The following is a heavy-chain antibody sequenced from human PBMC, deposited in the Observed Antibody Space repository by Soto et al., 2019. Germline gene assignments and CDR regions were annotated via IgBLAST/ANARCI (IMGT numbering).Heavy chain of an antibody. CDR3: ARDSIGGGDV. CDR2: ISSSSSTI. CDR1: GFTFSTYS. Sequence: GGSLRLSCAASGFTFSTYSMSWVRQAPGKGLEWLSFISSSSSTIYYADSVKGRFTISRDNAKNSLYLQMNSLRDEDTALYYCARDSIGGGDVWGQGTLVTVSS. J-gene: IGHJ4*02. D-gene: IGHD2-21*02. V-gene: IGHV3-48*02.